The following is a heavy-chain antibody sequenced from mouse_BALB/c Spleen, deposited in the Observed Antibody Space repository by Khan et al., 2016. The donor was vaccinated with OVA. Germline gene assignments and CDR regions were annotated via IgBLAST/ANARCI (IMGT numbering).Heavy chain of an antibody. CDR1: GYTFTNYG. CDR3: ARFRDYYGSSSYYFDY. D-gene: IGHD1-1*01. V-gene: IGHV9-1*02. CDR2: INTYTGEP. J-gene: IGHJ2*01. Sequence: QSELVQSGPELKKPGETVKISCKASGYTFTNYGMNWMKQAPGKGLKWMGWINTYTGEPTYGDDFKGRFAFSLETSASTAYLQINNLKNEDMATYYCARFRDYYGSSSYYFDYWGQGTTLTVSS.